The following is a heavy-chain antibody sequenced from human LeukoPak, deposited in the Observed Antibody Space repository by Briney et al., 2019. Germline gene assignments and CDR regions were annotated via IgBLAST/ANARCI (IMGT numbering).Heavy chain of an antibody. D-gene: IGHD3-22*01. V-gene: IGHV3-33*01. Sequence: GGSLRLSCAASGITFSSYGMHWVRQAPGKGLEWVAVIWYDGSNKYYADSVKGRFTISRDNSKSTLYLQMNSLRAEDTAVYYCARVLLPLYGMDVWGQGTTVTVSS. CDR2: IWYDGSNK. J-gene: IGHJ6*02. CDR1: GITFSSYG. CDR3: ARVLLPLYGMDV.